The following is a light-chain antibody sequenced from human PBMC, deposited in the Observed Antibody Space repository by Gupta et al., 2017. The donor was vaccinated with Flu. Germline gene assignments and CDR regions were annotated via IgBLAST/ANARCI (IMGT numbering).Light chain of an antibody. J-gene: IGKJ4*01. Sequence: DIVMTQSPVSLSVTPGEPASISCRSSQSLLHSNGYNYLDWYLQKPGQSPQLLMYLVFNRASGVPDRFSGSGSGTDFTLKISRVEPEDVGVYYCMQALETPVTFGGGTKVEIK. CDR2: LVF. CDR3: MQALETPVT. V-gene: IGKV2-28*01. CDR1: QSLLHSNGYNY.